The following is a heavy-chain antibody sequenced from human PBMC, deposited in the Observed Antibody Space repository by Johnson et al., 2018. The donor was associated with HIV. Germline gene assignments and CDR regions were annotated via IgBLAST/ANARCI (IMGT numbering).Heavy chain of an antibody. CDR3: AKVPYCTGGLCFYDAFHM. J-gene: IGHJ3*02. CDR2: IKQDGREK. CDR1: GFTFSYYW. V-gene: IGHV3-7*05. D-gene: IGHD2-8*02. Sequence: VQLVESGGGLVQPGGSLRLSCAVSGFTFSYYWMSWVRQAPGKGLAWVANIKQDGREKYYVDSVKGRFTISRDNAQNSLFLQMNSLRPEDTALYYCAKVPYCTGGLCFYDAFHMWGQGTMVTVSS.